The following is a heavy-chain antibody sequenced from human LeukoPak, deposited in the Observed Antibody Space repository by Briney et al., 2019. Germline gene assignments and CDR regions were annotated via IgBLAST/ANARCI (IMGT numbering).Heavy chain of an antibody. D-gene: IGHD2-21*01. V-gene: IGHV4-61*01. CDR3: ASHISYAFDI. J-gene: IGHJ3*02. Sequence: SETLSLTCTVSGVSVSSRSYYWGWIRQPPGKGLEWVGYIHYSGTTNYNPSLKSRVTISVDRSKNQFSLKLSSVTAADTAIYYCASHISYAFDIWGQGTMVTVSS. CDR2: IHYSGTT. CDR1: GVSVSSRSYY.